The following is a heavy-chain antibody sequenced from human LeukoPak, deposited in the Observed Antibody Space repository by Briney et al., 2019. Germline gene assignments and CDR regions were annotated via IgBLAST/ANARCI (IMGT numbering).Heavy chain of an antibody. D-gene: IGHD3-22*01. CDR3: ARTPIYYYDNSGYYN. CDR1: GGSINNYY. Sequence: SETLSLTCTVSGGSINNYYWSWIRQPAGKGLEWIGRIYTSGSTNYNPSLKSRVTMSVDTSKKQFSLKLSSVTAADTAVYYCARTPIYYYDNSGYYNWGQGTLVTVSS. CDR2: IYTSGST. V-gene: IGHV4-4*07. J-gene: IGHJ4*02.